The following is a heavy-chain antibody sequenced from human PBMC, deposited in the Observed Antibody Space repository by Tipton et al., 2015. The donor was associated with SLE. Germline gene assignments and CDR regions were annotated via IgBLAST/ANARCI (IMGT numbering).Heavy chain of an antibody. Sequence: TLSLTCEVSGYSITSDYYWGWIRQPPGEGLEWIGSIFHSGTTYHNPSLKSRVTISVDKSNNQFSLRMNSVTAADTAVYYCARGFYAADFWSGYFVNWFDPWGPGTLVTVSS. CDR3: ARGFYAADFWSGYFVNWFDP. CDR1: GYSITSDYY. D-gene: IGHD3-3*01. V-gene: IGHV4-38-2*01. J-gene: IGHJ5*02. CDR2: IFHSGTT.